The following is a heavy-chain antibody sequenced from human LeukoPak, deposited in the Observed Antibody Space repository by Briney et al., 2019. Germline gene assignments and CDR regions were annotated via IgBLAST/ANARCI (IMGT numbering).Heavy chain of an antibody. J-gene: IGHJ5*02. CDR3: ARDPRYCSGGSCYIILGWFDP. Sequence: ASVKVSCKASGYTFTSYGISWGRQAPGQGLEWRGWISAYNGNTNYAQKLQGRVTMTTDTSTSTAYMELRSLRSDDTAVYYCARDPRYCSGGSCYIILGWFDPWGQGNLVTVSS. V-gene: IGHV1-18*01. D-gene: IGHD2-15*01. CDR1: GYTFTSYG. CDR2: ISAYNGNT.